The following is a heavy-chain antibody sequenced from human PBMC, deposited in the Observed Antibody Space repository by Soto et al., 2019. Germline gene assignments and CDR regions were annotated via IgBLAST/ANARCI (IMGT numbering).Heavy chain of an antibody. V-gene: IGHV3-33*01. Sequence: QVQLVESGGGVVQPGRSLRLSCAASGFTFSSYGMHWVRQAPGKGLEWVAVIWYDGSNKYYADSVKGRFTISRDNSKNTMYLQMNSLRAEDTSVYYFARDGVHYCNCGSCYLDYWGQGTLVTVSS. CDR3: ARDGVHYCNCGSCYLDY. CDR1: GFTFSSYG. J-gene: IGHJ4*02. CDR2: IWYDGSNK. D-gene: IGHD2-15*01.